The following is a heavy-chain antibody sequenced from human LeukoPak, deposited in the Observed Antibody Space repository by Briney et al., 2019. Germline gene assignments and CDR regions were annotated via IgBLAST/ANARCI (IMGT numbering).Heavy chain of an antibody. CDR2: ISSSSSYI. D-gene: IGHD3-22*01. Sequence: KPGGSLRLSCAASGFTFSSYSMNWVRQAPGKGLEWVSSISSSSSYIYYADSVKGRFTISRDNAKNSLYLQMNSLRAEDTAVYYCARDPLTMIVAGGAFDIWGQGTMVTVSS. V-gene: IGHV3-21*01. J-gene: IGHJ3*02. CDR3: ARDPLTMIVAGGAFDI. CDR1: GFTFSSYS.